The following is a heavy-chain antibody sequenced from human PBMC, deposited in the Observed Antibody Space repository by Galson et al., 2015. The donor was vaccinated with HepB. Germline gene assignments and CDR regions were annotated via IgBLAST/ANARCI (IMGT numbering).Heavy chain of an antibody. CDR1: GFTFTSYA. J-gene: IGHJ4*02. CDR3: TREATIAAPACLDL. D-gene: IGHD6-13*01. Sequence: SLRLSCADFGFTFTSYAVTWVRQAPGKGLEWVSAISESGDKTFYADSVRGRFTISRDNSKNTLYLQMNSLRAEDTALYYCTREATIAAPACLDLWGQGTLVTVSS. V-gene: IGHV3-23*01. CDR2: ISESGDKT.